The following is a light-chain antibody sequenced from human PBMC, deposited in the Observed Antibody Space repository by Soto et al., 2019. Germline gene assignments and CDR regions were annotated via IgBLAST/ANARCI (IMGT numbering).Light chain of an antibody. CDR2: AAS. CDR1: QGISSY. Sequence: DIQLTQSPSFLSASVGDRVTITCRASQGISSYLAWYQQKPGKAPKLLIYAASTLQSGVPSRFSGSGAGTDFSLTISSLQPEDSATYYCLQDYSFPLTFGGGTKV. J-gene: IGKJ4*01. CDR3: LQDYSFPLT. V-gene: IGKV1-9*01.